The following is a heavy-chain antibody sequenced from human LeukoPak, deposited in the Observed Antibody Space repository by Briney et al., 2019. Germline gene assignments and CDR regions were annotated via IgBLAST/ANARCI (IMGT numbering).Heavy chain of an antibody. Sequence: PSETLSLTCIVSGSSISSYYWSRIRQPPGKGLEWIGYIYYSGSTNYNPSLKSRVTISVDTSKNQFSLKLSSVTAADTAVYYCARPEMATWYFDLWGRGTLVTVSS. CDR1: GSSISSYY. J-gene: IGHJ2*01. D-gene: IGHD5-24*01. CDR3: ARPEMATWYFDL. CDR2: IYYSGST. V-gene: IGHV4-59*01.